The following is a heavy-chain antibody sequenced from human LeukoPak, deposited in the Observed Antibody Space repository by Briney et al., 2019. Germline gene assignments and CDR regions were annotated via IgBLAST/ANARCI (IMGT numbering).Heavy chain of an antibody. Sequence: SETLSLTCAVYGGSFSGYYWSWIRQPPGKGLEWIGEINHSGSTNYNPSLKSRVTISVDTSKNQFSLKLSSVTAADTAVYYCARDMAVVPAARGYGFDIWGQGTMVTVSS. CDR2: INHSGST. D-gene: IGHD2-2*01. CDR3: ARDMAVVPAARGYGFDI. V-gene: IGHV4-34*01. CDR1: GGSFSGYY. J-gene: IGHJ3*02.